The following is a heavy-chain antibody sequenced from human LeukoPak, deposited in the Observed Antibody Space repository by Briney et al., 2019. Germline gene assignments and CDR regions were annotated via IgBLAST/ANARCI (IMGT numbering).Heavy chain of an antibody. CDR2: IKQDGSEK. D-gene: IGHD2-15*01. Sequence: QPGGSLRLSCAASGFTFSSYGMHWVRQAPGKGLEWVANIKQDGSEKYYVDSVKGRFVVSRDNAKNSLYLQMNSLGAEDTAVYYCARGIVVPGIDYWGQGTLVTVSS. CDR1: GFTFSSYG. J-gene: IGHJ4*02. CDR3: ARGIVVPGIDY. V-gene: IGHV3-7*01.